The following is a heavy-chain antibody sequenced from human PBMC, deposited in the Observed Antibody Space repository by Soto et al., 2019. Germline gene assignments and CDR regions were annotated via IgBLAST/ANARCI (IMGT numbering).Heavy chain of an antibody. Sequence: EASVKVSCKASGYTFTSYGISWVRQAPGQGLEWMGWISAYNGNTNYAQKLQGRVTMTTDTSTSTAYMELRSLRSDDTAVYYCARDDVDIVATRVDYWGQGTLVTVSS. D-gene: IGHD5-12*01. CDR2: ISAYNGNT. J-gene: IGHJ4*02. V-gene: IGHV1-18*01. CDR1: GYTFTSYG. CDR3: ARDDVDIVATRVDY.